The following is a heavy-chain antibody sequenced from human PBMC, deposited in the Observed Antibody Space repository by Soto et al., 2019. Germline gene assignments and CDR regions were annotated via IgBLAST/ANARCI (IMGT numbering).Heavy chain of an antibody. V-gene: IGHV1-18*01. CDR3: ARVFSSRKGYADGAFDI. D-gene: IGHD5-12*01. Sequence: QVQLVQSGAEVKKPGASVKVSCKASGYTFTSYGISWVRQAPGQGLEWMGWISAYNGNTNYAQKLQGRVTMTTDTSTSTAYMELRSLRSDDTAVYYCARVFSSRKGYADGAFDIWGQGTMVTVSS. J-gene: IGHJ3*02. CDR1: GYTFTSYG. CDR2: ISAYNGNT.